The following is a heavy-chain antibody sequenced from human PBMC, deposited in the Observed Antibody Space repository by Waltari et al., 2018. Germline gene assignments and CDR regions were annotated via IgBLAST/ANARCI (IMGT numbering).Heavy chain of an antibody. CDR1: GFTFSTYS. Sequence: EVQLVESGGDLVQPGGSLRLSCAGSGFTFSTYSMNWVRQAPGKGLEWISYISSDSSTIYYADSVKGRFTISRDNAKNSLYLQMNFLRAEDTAVYYCARGITGTTAYGDWGQGTLVTVSS. J-gene: IGHJ4*02. V-gene: IGHV3-48*04. CDR3: ARGITGTTAYGD. D-gene: IGHD1-7*01. CDR2: ISSDSSTI.